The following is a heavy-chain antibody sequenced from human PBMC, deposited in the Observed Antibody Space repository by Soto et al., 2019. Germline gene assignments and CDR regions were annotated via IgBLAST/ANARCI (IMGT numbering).Heavy chain of an antibody. D-gene: IGHD6-13*01. V-gene: IGHV3-23*01. Sequence: GGSLRLSCAASGFTFSSYAMSWVRRAPGKGLEWVSAISGSGGSTYYADSVKGRFTISRDNSKNTLYLQMNSLRAEDTAVYYCAKGRRGAAAGNGAFDIWGQGTMVTVSS. CDR2: ISGSGGST. J-gene: IGHJ3*02. CDR1: GFTFSSYA. CDR3: AKGRRGAAAGNGAFDI.